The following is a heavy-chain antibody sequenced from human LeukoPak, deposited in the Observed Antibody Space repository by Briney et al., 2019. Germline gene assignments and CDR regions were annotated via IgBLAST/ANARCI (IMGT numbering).Heavy chain of an antibody. CDR1: GYTFTDYY. V-gene: IGHV1-2*02. D-gene: IGHD1-7*01. J-gene: IGHJ5*02. CDR3: ARHNYNWNYPYNWFDP. Sequence: ASVKVSCKASGYTFTDYYMHWVRQAPGQGLEWMGWINPHSGGTNYAQKFQGRVTTTRDTSISTAYMALSRLRSDDTAVYYCARHNYNWNYPYNWFDPWGQGTLVTVSS. CDR2: INPHSGGT.